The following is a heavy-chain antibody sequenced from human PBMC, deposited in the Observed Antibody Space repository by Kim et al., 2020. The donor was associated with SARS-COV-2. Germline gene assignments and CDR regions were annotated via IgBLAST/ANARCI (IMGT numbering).Heavy chain of an antibody. J-gene: IGHJ6*02. V-gene: IGHV3-9*01. CDR2: ISWNSGSI. CDR1: GFTFDDYA. Sequence: GGSLRLSCAASGFTFDDYAMHWVRQAPGKGLEWVSGISWNSGSIGYADSVKGRFTISRDNAKNSLYLQMNSLRAEDTALYYCAKDTGASMVRGVIITLVPTLMDVWGQGTTVTVSS. D-gene: IGHD3-10*01. CDR3: AKDTGASMVRGVIITLVPTLMDV.